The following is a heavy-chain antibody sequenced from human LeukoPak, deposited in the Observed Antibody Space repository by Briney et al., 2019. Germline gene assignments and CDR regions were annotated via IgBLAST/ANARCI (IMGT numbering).Heavy chain of an antibody. CDR2: ISSSGSTI. Sequence: PGGSLRLSCVASGFTFSDYYMIWIRQAPGKGLEWVSYISSSGSTIYYADFVKGRFTISRDNAKNSLYLQMNSLRAEDTAVYYCARESVWAFHIWGQGTMVTVSS. CDR3: ARESVWAFHI. V-gene: IGHV3-11*01. D-gene: IGHD2-8*01. CDR1: GFTFSDYY. J-gene: IGHJ3*02.